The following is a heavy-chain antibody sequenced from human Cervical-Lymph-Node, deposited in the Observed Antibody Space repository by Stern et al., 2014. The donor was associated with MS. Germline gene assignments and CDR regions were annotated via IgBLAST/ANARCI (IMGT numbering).Heavy chain of an antibody. CDR2: IFPVFGTP. Sequence: DQLVGSGAEVTKPGSSVKVCCKASGGTFSKFPSSWVRQAPGQGLEWMGGIFPVFGTPTYAQEFRGRVTITADVSTSTVYMELSSLRSDDTAVYYCALSSETSDRWYSLGYDLWGQGTLVTVSS. CDR1: GGTFSKFP. D-gene: IGHD6-13*01. V-gene: IGHV1-69*01. J-gene: IGHJ5*02. CDR3: ALSSETSDRWYSLGYDL.